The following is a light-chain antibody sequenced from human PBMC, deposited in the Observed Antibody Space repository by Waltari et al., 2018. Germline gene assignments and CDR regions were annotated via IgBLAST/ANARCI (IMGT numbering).Light chain of an antibody. Sequence: QSVLTQPPSVSGAPGQRVTISCTGSSSNTAENYDVQWYQQLPGTAPKLLIYGNTNRPSGVPDRFSGSKSGTSASLAITGLQAEDEADYYCHSYDNSLSGSVFGGGTTLTVL. CDR2: GNT. CDR3: HSYDNSLSGSV. J-gene: IGLJ3*02. V-gene: IGLV1-40*01. CDR1: SSNTAENYD.